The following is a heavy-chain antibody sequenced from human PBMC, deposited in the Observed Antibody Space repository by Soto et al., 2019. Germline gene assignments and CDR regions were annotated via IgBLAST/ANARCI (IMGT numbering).Heavy chain of an antibody. V-gene: IGHV3-53*01. Sequence: EVQLVESGGGLIQPGGSLKLSCAASGFTVGNNYMSWVRQAPGKGLEWVSLIYSTGTTKYADSVKGRFTVARDNAKNTLYLQMNRLRAEDTAVYYCAKDGMGSGSHYNSFGYWGQGTLVTVSS. CDR3: AKDGMGSGSHYNSFGY. J-gene: IGHJ4*02. D-gene: IGHD3-10*01. CDR1: GFTVGNNY. CDR2: IYSTGTT.